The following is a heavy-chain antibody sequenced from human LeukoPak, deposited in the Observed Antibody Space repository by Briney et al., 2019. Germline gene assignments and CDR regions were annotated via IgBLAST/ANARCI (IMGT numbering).Heavy chain of an antibody. V-gene: IGHV3-48*03. CDR1: GFTFSSYE. Sequence: QPGGSLRLSCAASGFTFSSYEMNWVRPAPGKGLELVSYISSSGSTIYYADSVKGRFTISRDNAKNSLYLQMNSLRAEDTAVYYCARDRRLNYGMDVWGQGTTVTVSS. CDR3: ARDRRLNYGMDV. CDR2: ISSSGSTI. D-gene: IGHD3-16*01. J-gene: IGHJ6*02.